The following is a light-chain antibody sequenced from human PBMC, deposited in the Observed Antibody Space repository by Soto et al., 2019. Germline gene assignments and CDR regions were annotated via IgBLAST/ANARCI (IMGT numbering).Light chain of an antibody. CDR1: SSNIGSYS. V-gene: IGLV1-51*01. CDR2: DND. Sequence: QSVLTQPPSVSAAPGQKVTISCSGSSSNIGSYSVSWYQQVPGAAPKLLIYDNDKRPSGIPDRFSASRSGTSATLGITELQTGDEADYYCGTWDKSLNAEVFGGGTKLTVL. J-gene: IGLJ2*01. CDR3: GTWDKSLNAEV.